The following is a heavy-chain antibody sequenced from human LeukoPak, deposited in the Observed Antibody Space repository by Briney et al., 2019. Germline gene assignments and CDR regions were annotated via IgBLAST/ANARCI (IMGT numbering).Heavy chain of an antibody. CDR1: GFTFDDYA. D-gene: IGHD3-22*01. V-gene: IGHV3-49*04. Sequence: PGRSLRLSCTASGFTFDDYAMSWVRQAPGKGLEWVGFIRSKAYGGTTEYAASVKGRFTISRDDSKNIAYLQMNSLKTEDTAVYYCTRVMIVVVAADYWGQGTLVTVSS. CDR3: TRVMIVVVAADY. CDR2: IRSKAYGGTT. J-gene: IGHJ4*02.